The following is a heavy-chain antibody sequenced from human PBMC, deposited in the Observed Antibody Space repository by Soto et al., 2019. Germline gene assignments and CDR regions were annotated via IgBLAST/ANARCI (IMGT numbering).Heavy chain of an antibody. CDR3: ARGGSMTVAVKIAFDS. CDR1: GYIFTGHY. Sequence: ASVKVSCKTSGYIFTGHYLHWLRQAPGQGREWTGWISPNNGDTDYAQKFQGRVTMTRETSMNTAYMDLSGLTFDDTAVYYCARGGSMTVAVKIAFDSCGQVTMVTVSS. CDR2: ISPNNGDT. J-gene: IGHJ3*02. D-gene: IGHD3-22*01. V-gene: IGHV1-2*02.